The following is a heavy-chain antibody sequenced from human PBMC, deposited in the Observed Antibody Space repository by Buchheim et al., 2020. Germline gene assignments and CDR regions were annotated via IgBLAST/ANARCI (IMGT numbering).Heavy chain of an antibody. V-gene: IGHV4-39*01. Sequence: QLQLQESGPGLVKPSETLSLTCTVSGGSISSSSYYWGWIRQPPGKGLEWIGSIYYSGSTYYNPSLKSRVTISVDTSKNQFSLKLSSVTAADTAVYYCARHVEAGRDQTWGLDYWGQGTL. CDR3: ARHVEAGRDQTWGLDY. J-gene: IGHJ4*02. CDR1: GGSISSSSYY. D-gene: IGHD7-27*01. CDR2: IYYSGST.